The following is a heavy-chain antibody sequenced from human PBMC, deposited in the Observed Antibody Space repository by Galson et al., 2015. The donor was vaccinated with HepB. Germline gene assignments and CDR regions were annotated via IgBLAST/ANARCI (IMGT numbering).Heavy chain of an antibody. CDR1: GYTFTSYY. CDR3: ARGAGQLRDPWGNWFDP. CDR2: INPSGGST. J-gene: IGHJ5*02. D-gene: IGHD5-24*01. Sequence: SVKVSCKASGYTFTSYYMHWVRQAPGQGLEWMGIINPSGGSTSYAQKSQGRVTMTRDTSTSTVYMELSSLRSEDTAVYYCARGAGQLRDPWGNWFDPWGQGTLVTVSS. V-gene: IGHV1-46*01.